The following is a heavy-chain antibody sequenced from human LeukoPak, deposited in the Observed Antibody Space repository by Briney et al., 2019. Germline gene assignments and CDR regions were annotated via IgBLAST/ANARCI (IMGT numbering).Heavy chain of an antibody. CDR1: GGSISSYY. V-gene: IGHV4-59*05. CDR3: AREGGPVVEGFDWFDP. J-gene: IGHJ5*02. Sequence: SETLSLTCTVSGGSISSYYWSWIRQPPGKGLEWIGSIYYSGSTYYNPSLKSRVTISVDTSKNQFSLKLSSVTAADTAVYYCAREGGPVVEGFDWFDPWGQGTLVTVSS. D-gene: IGHD2-2*01. CDR2: IYYSGST.